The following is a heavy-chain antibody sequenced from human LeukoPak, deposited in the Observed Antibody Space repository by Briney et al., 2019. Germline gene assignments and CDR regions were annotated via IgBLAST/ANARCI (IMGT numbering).Heavy chain of an antibody. J-gene: IGHJ5*02. CDR1: GYSVTSYW. Sequence: GESLKISWKGSGYSVTSYWISWVRQMPGKGLEWMGRIDPSDSYTNYSPSFQGHVTISADKSISTAYLQWSSLKASDTAMYYCARSVGATTWFDPWGQRTLVTVSS. D-gene: IGHD1-26*01. CDR2: IDPSDSYT. CDR3: ARSVGATTWFDP. V-gene: IGHV5-10-1*01.